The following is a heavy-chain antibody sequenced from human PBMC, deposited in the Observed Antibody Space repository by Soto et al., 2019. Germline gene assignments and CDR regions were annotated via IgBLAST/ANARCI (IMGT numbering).Heavy chain of an antibody. J-gene: IGHJ4*02. CDR2: FYYTGST. V-gene: IGHV4-59*01. CDR3: ARSVAVPGAHIDY. D-gene: IGHD6-19*01. Sequence: PSETLSRTCSDSGGYISGSYCSWIRQSPGKGLEWLGYFYYTGSTNYSPSLRSRVSISVDTSKNEFSLRLSSVTAADTAVYFCARSVAVPGAHIDYWGQGTQVTVCS. CDR1: GGYISGSY.